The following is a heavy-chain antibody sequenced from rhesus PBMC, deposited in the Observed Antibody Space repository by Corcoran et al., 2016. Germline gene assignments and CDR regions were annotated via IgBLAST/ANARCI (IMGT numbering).Heavy chain of an antibody. CDR1: GGSFSRYW. V-gene: IGHV4-80*01. J-gene: IGHJ4*01. Sequence: QVQLQESGPGLVKPSETLSLTCAVSGGSFSRYWWSWVRQPPGKGLEWIGEINGNSASTNYNPSLKSRVTLSNDASKTQFSLRLSSVTAADTAVYYCASVLRGLSYFDYWGQGVLVTVSS. CDR2: INGNSAST. CDR3: ASVLRGLSYFDY.